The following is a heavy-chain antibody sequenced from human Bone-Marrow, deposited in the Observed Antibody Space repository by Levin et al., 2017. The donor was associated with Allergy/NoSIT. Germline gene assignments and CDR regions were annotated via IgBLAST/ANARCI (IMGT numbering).Heavy chain of an antibody. Sequence: ESLKISCTVSGGSIGTHYWSWIREIQGKGLEWIGFIFYSGSPTYNPSLQSRVTMSVDTSKNQFSLKLSSVTAADTAVYYCERGENRYASGTAYWGRGKLVIVSS. J-gene: IGHJ4*02. V-gene: IGHV4-59*11. CDR1: GGSIGTHY. CDR3: ERGENRYASGTAY. D-gene: IGHD6-19*01. CDR2: IFYSGSP.